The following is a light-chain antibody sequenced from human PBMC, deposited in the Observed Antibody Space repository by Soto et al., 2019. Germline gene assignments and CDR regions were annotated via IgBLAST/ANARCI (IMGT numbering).Light chain of an antibody. CDR3: HQYGSSPRWT. J-gene: IGKJ1*01. V-gene: IGKV3-20*01. CDR1: QSVSSSY. CDR2: GAS. Sequence: EIVLTQSPGTLSLSPGERATLSCRASQSVSSSYLAWYQQKPRQAPRLLIYGASSRATGIPDRFSGSGSGTDFTLTISRLEPEDFAVYYCHQYGSSPRWTFGQGPKVEIK.